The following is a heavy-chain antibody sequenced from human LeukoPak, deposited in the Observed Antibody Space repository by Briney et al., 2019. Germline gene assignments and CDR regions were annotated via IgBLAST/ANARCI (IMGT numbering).Heavy chain of an antibody. CDR1: GFTVSSNY. V-gene: IGHV3-66*01. CDR2: IYSGGST. D-gene: IGHD1-7*01. CDR3: ARATTPSLFDY. J-gene: IGHJ4*02. Sequence: GGSLRLSCAASGFTVSSNYMSWVRQAPGKGLEWVSVIYSGGSTYYADSVKGRFTISRDNSKNTLYLQMNSLRAEDTAVYYCARATTPSLFDYWGQGTLVTVSS.